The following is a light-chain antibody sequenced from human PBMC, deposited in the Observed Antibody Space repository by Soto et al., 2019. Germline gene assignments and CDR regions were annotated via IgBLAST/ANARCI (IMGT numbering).Light chain of an antibody. CDR2: YNN. V-gene: IGLV1-44*01. Sequence: QSVRSQPPSASETPGQTVSISCSGSNSNIASNTVNWYQHLPGTAPKLLIYYNNQRPSGVPDRFSGSKSGTSASLAISGLQSEDESDYYCAAWDDTLKRYVFGTGTKVTAL. J-gene: IGLJ1*01. CDR3: AAWDDTLKRYV. CDR1: NSNIASNT.